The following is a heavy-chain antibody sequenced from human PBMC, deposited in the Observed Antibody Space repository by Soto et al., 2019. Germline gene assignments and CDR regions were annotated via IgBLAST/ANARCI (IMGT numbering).Heavy chain of an antibody. CDR1: GGSISSSNC. D-gene: IGHD6-13*01. V-gene: IGHV4-4*02. CDR2: IYHSGST. Sequence: SETLSLTCAVSGGSISSSNCWSWVRQPPGKGLEWIGEIYHSGSTNYNPSLKSRVTISVDKSKNQFSLKLSSVTAADTAVYYCACSHAGAHITAAVHWGQGTLVTVSS. J-gene: IGHJ4*02. CDR3: ACSHAGAHITAAVH.